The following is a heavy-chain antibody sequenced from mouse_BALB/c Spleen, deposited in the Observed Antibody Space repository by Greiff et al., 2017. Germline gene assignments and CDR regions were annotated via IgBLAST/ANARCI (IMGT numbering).Heavy chain of an antibody. D-gene: IGHD1-1*01. V-gene: IGHV14-3*02. CDR1: GFNIKDTY. CDR2: IDPANGNT. J-gene: IGHJ1*01. Sequence: EVQRVESGAELVKPGASVKLSCTASGFNIKDTYMHWVKQRPEQGLEWIGRIDPANGNTKYDPKFQGKATITADTSSNTSYLQLSSLTSEDTAVYYCARSSRGYYGSIGYFDVWGAGTTVTVSS. CDR3: ARSSRGYYGSIGYFDV.